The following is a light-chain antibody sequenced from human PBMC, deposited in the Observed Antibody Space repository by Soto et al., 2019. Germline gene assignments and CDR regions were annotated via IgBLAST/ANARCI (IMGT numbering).Light chain of an antibody. CDR3: CSYAGSSTSLYV. V-gene: IGLV2-23*01. CDR2: EGS. J-gene: IGLJ1*01. Sequence: ALTQPASVSGSPGQSITISCTGTSSDVWSYNLVSWYQQHPGKAPKLMIYEGSKRPSGVSNRFSGSKSGNTASLTISGLQAEDEADYYCCSYAGSSTSLYVFGTGTKVTVL. CDR1: SSDVWSYNL.